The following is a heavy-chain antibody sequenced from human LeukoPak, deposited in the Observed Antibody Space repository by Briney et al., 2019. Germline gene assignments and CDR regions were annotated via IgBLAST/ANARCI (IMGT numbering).Heavy chain of an antibody. J-gene: IGHJ4*02. CDR3: ARDLYSSSWTFDY. CDR2: ISYDGSNK. CDR1: GFTFSSYG. V-gene: IGHV3-30*03. Sequence: PGRSLRLSCAASGFTFSSYGMHWVRQAPGKGLEWVAVISYDGSNKYYADSVKGRFTISRDNAKNTLYLQMNSLRAEDTAVYYCARDLYSSSWTFDYWGQGTLVTVSS. D-gene: IGHD6-13*01.